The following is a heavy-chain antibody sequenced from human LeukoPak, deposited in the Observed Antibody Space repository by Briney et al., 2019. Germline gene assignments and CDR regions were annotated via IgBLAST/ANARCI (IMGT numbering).Heavy chain of an antibody. J-gene: IGHJ6*03. D-gene: IGHD3-22*01. CDR1: GGSISSGSYY. CDR2: ICTSGST. V-gene: IGHV4-61*02. CDR3: ARVVLDSSGSEYYYYYYMDV. Sequence: SETLSLTCTVSGGSISSGSYYWSWIRQPAGKGLEWIGRICTSGSTNYNPSLKSRVTISVDTSKNQFSLKLSSVTAADTAVYYCARVVLDSSGSEYYYYYYMDVWGKGTTVTVSS.